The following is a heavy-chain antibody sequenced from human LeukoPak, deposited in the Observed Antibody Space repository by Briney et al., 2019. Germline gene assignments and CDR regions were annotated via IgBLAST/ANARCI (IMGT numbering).Heavy chain of an antibody. V-gene: IGHV1-69*13. CDR1: GGTFSSYA. J-gene: IGHJ3*02. Sequence: ASVKVSCKASGGTFSSYAISWVRQAPGQGLEWMGGIIPIFGTANYAQKFQGRVTITADESTSTAYMELSSLRSEDTAVYYCVSGNYYYDSSGPRFDAFDIWGQGTMVTVSS. CDR2: IIPIFGTA. CDR3: VSGNYYYDSSGPRFDAFDI. D-gene: IGHD3-22*01.